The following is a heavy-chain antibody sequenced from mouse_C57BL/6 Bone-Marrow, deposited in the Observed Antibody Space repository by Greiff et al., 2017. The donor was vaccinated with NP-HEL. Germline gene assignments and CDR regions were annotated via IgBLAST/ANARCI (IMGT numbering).Heavy chain of an antibody. V-gene: IGHV1-15*01. CDR3: TRYGSRGSSSIDY. CDR1: GYTFTDYE. Sequence: QVQLQQSGAELVRPGASVTLSCKASGYTFTDYEMHWVKQTPVHGLEWIGAIDPETGGTAYNQKFKGKAILTADKSSSTAYMELRSLTSEDSAVYYCTRYGSRGSSSIDYWGQGTTLTVSS. D-gene: IGHD1-1*01. CDR2: IDPETGGT. J-gene: IGHJ2*01.